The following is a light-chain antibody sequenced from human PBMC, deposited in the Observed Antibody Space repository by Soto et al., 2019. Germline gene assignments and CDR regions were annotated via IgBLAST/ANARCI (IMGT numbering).Light chain of an antibody. CDR2: KAS. J-gene: IGKJ1*01. CDR1: QSISSW. V-gene: IGKV1-5*03. CDR3: QQYNDNWT. Sequence: DIQMTQSPSTLSASVGDRVTITCRASQSISSWLAWYQQKPGKAPKLLIYKASTLQSGLPSRFSGSGSGTEFTLAISSLQPDDSATYYCQQYNDNWTFGQATTVEIK.